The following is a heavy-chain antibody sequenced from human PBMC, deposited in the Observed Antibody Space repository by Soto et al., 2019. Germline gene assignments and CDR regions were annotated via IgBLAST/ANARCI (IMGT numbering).Heavy chain of an antibody. V-gene: IGHV3-23*01. CDR1: GFAFGAYA. CDR2: ISGAGGNT. CDR3: AKDSVPQPLPSWWFDP. J-gene: IGHJ5*02. Sequence: EVQLLESGGGLVQPGGSLRLSCAASGFAFGAYAMTWVRQAPGKGLEWVSVISGAGGNTYYADSVKGRFTVSRDNSKKMLYLEMNSLRVEDTAIYYCAKDSVPQPLPSWWFDPWGQGTRVTVSS. D-gene: IGHD2-2*01.